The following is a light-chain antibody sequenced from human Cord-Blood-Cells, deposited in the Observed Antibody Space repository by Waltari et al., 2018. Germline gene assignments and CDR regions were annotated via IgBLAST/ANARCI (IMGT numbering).Light chain of an antibody. J-gene: IGKJ4*01. CDR1: QSVSSS. Sequence: EIVLTQSPATLSLSPGERATLSCRASQSVSSSLDWYQQKPGQAPSLLIYDASNRATGIPARFSGSGSGTDFTLTISSLEPEDFAVYYCQQRSNWPLTFGGGTKVEIK. CDR2: DAS. V-gene: IGKV3-11*01. CDR3: QQRSNWPLT.